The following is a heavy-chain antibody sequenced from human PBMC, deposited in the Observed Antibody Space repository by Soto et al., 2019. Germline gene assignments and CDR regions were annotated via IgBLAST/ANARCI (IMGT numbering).Heavy chain of an antibody. CDR3: ARDRIIVVPATSLYHYYGMDV. J-gene: IGHJ6*02. V-gene: IGHV1-18*01. CDR1: GYTFSNYG. Sequence: ASVKVSCKASGYTFSNYGITWVRQAPGQGPEWMGWISGYNGKTKYAENFQGRVSMTTDTSTSTAYMELRSLTSDDTAVYYCARDRIIVVPATSLYHYYGMDVWGQGTTVTSP. D-gene: IGHD2-2*01. CDR2: ISGYNGKT.